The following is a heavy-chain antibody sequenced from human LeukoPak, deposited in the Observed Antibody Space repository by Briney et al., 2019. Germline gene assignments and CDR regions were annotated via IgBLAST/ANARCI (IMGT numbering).Heavy chain of an antibody. J-gene: IGHJ6*03. CDR2: IYYSGST. V-gene: IGHV4-39*01. CDR1: GGSISSSNYY. CDR3: ARHKDYYYSYMDV. Sequence: SETLSLTCTVSGGSISSSNYYWGWIRQPPGKGLEWIGTIYYSGSTYYNPSLTSRVTISVDTSKNQFSLKLSSVTAADTAVYYCARHKDYYYSYMDVWGKGTTVTISS.